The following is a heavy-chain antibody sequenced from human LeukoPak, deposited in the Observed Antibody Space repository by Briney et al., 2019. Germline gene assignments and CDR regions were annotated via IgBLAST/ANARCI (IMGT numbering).Heavy chain of an antibody. V-gene: IGHV1-69*13. CDR1: GYTFSSYA. CDR3: ARLSYYYGSGSLDY. CDR2: IIPIFDTG. Sequence: GASVKVSCKASGYTFSSYAISWVRQAPGQGLEWMGGIIPIFDTGNYAQKFQGRLTITADESTSTVYMELSSLRSEDTAVYYCARLSYYYGSGSLDYWGQGTLVTVSS. D-gene: IGHD3-10*01. J-gene: IGHJ4*02.